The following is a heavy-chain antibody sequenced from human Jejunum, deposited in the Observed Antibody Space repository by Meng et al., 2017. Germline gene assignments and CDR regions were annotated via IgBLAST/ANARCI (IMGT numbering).Heavy chain of an antibody. CDR2: MYYNEKT. Sequence: QVPLQESGPGLVRPSETLSLTCTVSGASVNSGSYYWSWIRQPPGKGLEWIGFMYYNEKTNYNPSLKSRVTISVDTSKNQFSLKLTSVTAADTAVYYCARGRDYYGSGNYYNTNWFGPWGQGTLVTVSS. J-gene: IGHJ5*02. CDR3: ARGRDYYGSGNYYNTNWFGP. D-gene: IGHD3-10*01. CDR1: GASVNSGSYY. V-gene: IGHV4-61*01.